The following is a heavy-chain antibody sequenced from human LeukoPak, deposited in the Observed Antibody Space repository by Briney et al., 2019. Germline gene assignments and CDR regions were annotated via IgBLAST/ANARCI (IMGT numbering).Heavy chain of an antibody. CDR2: IWYDGSNK. V-gene: IGHV3-33*08. CDR1: GFSFTTYT. J-gene: IGHJ6*02. D-gene: IGHD3-9*01. Sequence: PGGSLRLSCAASGFSFTTYTIHWVRQAPGKGLEWVAVIWYDGSNKYYADSVKGRFTISRDNSKNTLYLQMNSLRAEDTAVYYCARSFYDILTGYYGDYYGMDVWGQGTTVTVSS. CDR3: ARSFYDILTGYYGDYYGMDV.